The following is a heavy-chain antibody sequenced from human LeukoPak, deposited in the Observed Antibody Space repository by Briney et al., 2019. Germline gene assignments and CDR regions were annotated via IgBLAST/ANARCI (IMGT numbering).Heavy chain of an antibody. Sequence: GGSLRLSCAASGFTFDDYGMRGVSQARGKGLEWGSGINWNGGSTGYADSVNGRFTISRDNAKNSLYLQMNSLRAEDTALYYCARDEGYYYDSSGYYYAYWGQGTLVTVSS. CDR1: GFTFDDYG. D-gene: IGHD3-22*01. V-gene: IGHV3-20*04. CDR3: ARDEGYYYDSSGYYYAY. CDR2: INWNGGST. J-gene: IGHJ4*02.